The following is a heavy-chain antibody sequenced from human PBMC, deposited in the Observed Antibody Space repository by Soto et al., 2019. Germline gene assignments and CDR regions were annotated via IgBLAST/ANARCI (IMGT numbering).Heavy chain of an antibody. CDR3: ARARGWNIVIIPAASDY. CDR2: INQDGSEK. V-gene: IGHV3-7*01. J-gene: IGHJ4*02. Sequence: VQLEESGGGLVQPGGSLRLSCAASGFTFSTYWMSWVRQAPGKGLEWVANINQDGSEKYYVDSVKGRFTISRDNAKNSLYLQMTSLRADDTAVYYCARARGWNIVIIPAASDYWGQGTLVTVSS. CDR1: GFTFSTYW. D-gene: IGHD2-2*01.